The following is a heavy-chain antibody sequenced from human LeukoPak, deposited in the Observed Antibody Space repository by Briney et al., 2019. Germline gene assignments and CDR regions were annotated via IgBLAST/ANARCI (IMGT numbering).Heavy chain of an antibody. CDR3: AQQNEGHYTDY. Sequence: PGGSLRLSCAASGFSFSSSPMSWVRQAPGKGLDWASGIARSGGGTYYADFVKGRFTISRDNSKSTLYLQMNNLRAEDTAFYYCAQQNEGHYTDYWGQGTLVTVSS. J-gene: IGHJ4*02. CDR2: IARSGGGT. D-gene: IGHD3-3*01. CDR1: GFSFSSSP. V-gene: IGHV3-23*01.